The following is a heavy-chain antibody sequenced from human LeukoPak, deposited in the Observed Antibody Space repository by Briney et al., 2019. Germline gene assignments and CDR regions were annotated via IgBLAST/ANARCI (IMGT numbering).Heavy chain of an antibody. D-gene: IGHD1-1*01. CDR3: ARILEGSGATFDI. J-gene: IGHJ3*02. CDR2: IYYTSGRT. CDR1: GGSISGYY. V-gene: IGHV4-59*01. Sequence: SEALSLTCTVSGGSISGYYWSWIRQPPGEGLEWVAYIYYTSGRTNYNPSLKSRVTILADTSKNQFSLKLRSGTAADAAMYYCARILEGSGATFDIWGQGTMVTVSS.